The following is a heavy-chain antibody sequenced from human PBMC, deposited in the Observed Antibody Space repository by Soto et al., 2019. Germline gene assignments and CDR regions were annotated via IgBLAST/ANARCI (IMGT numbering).Heavy chain of an antibody. D-gene: IGHD6-6*01. J-gene: IGHJ5*02. CDR1: GFSLSTSGMC. Sequence: SGPTLVNPTQTLTLTCTFSGFSLSTSGMCASWIRQPPGKALEWLALIDWDDDKYYSTSLKTRLTISKDTSKNQVVLTMTNMDPVDTATYYCARTSCWGSSSGDWFDPWGQGTLVTVSS. V-gene: IGHV2-70*01. CDR3: ARTSCWGSSSGDWFDP. CDR2: IDWDDDK.